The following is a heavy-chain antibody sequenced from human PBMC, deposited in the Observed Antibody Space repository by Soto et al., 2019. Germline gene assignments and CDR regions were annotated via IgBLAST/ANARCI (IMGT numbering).Heavy chain of an antibody. CDR2: IYSSGST. V-gene: IGHV3-53*02. CDR1: GFTVSSNY. CDR3: AREIAVAGTAGRYAFDI. Sequence: EVQLVETGGGLIQPGGSLRLSCAASGFTVSSNYMSWVRQAPGKGLEWVSVIYSSGSTYYADSVKGRFTISRDNSKNTLFLQMNSMRAEDTAMYYCAREIAVAGTAGRYAFDIWGQGTMVTVSS. J-gene: IGHJ3*02. D-gene: IGHD6-19*01.